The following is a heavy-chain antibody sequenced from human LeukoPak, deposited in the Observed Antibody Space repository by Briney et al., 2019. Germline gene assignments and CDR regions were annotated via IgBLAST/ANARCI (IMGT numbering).Heavy chain of an antibody. D-gene: IGHD3-16*01. CDR2: LSYDGSNK. CDR1: GFTFSSYA. J-gene: IGHJ4*02. Sequence: GGSLRLSCADSGFTFSSYAMHWVRQAPGKGLEWVAVLSYDGSNKYYAASVKGRFTISRDNSKNTLYLQMNSLRAEDTAVYYCARGYYDFGYWGQGTLVTVSS. V-gene: IGHV3-30-3*01. CDR3: ARGYYDFGY.